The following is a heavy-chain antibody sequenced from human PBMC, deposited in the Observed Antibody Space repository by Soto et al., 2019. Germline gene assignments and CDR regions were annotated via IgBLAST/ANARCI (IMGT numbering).Heavy chain of an antibody. Sequence: QVQLQESGPGLVRPSETLSLTCTVSIDSISSYYWIWIRQSPGKGLEWIGYTDYSGNTNYNPSLKSRVTISGDTSKNQFSLRLRSVTAADTAVYYCARAVGDPLYYLDYWGQGTLVTVSS. CDR1: IDSISSYY. D-gene: IGHD6-19*01. J-gene: IGHJ4*02. CDR2: TDYSGNT. V-gene: IGHV4-59*08. CDR3: ARAVGDPLYYLDY.